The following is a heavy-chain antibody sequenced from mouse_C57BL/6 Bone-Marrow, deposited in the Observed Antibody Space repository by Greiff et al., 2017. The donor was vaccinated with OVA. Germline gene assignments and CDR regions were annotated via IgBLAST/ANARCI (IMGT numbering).Heavy chain of an antibody. V-gene: IGHV1-53*01. Sequence: VQLQQPGTELVKPGASVKLSCKASGYTFTSYWMHWVKQRPGQGLEWIGNINPSNGGTNYNEKFKSKATLTVDKSSSTAYMQLSSLTSEDSAVYYCARSRAQATTWFAYWGQGTLVTVSA. D-gene: IGHD3-2*02. CDR2: INPSNGGT. J-gene: IGHJ3*01. CDR3: ARSRAQATTWFAY. CDR1: GYTFTSYW.